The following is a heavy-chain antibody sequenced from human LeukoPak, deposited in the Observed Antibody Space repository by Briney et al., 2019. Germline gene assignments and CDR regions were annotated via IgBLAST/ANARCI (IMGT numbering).Heavy chain of an antibody. D-gene: IGHD3-22*01. V-gene: IGHV1-69*13. CDR3: ARDPYDSSGYYYLRGYLGYYYGMDV. J-gene: IGHJ6*02. Sequence: SVKVSCKASGGTFSSYAISWVRQAPGQGLEWMGGIIPIFGTANYAQKFQGRFTITADESTSTAYMELSSLRSEDTAVYYCARDPYDSSGYYYLRGYLGYYYGMDVWGQGTTVTVSS. CDR1: GGTFSSYA. CDR2: IIPIFGTA.